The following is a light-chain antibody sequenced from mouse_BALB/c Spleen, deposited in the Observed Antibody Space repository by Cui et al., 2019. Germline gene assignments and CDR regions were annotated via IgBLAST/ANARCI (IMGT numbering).Light chain of an antibody. CDR2: LTS. J-gene: IGKJ2*01. CDR3: QQWSSNPYT. V-gene: IGKV4-68*01. CDR1: PSVSY. Sequence: QILLTQSPALMSASPGEKFTMTSSASPSVSYMYWYQQKPRSSPKPWIYLTSNLASGVPARFSGSGSGTSYSLTISSMEAEDAATYYCQQWSSNPYTFGGGTKLEIK.